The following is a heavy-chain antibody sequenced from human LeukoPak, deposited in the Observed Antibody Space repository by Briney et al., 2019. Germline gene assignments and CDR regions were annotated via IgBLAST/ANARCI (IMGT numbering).Heavy chain of an antibody. CDR2: IIPIFGTA. J-gene: IGHJ5*02. CDR3: ARCPVAAAGPVGRFDP. Sequence: GSSVKVSCKASGGTFTSYAIIWVRQAPGQGLEWMGGIIPIFGTANYAQKFQGRVTITTDESTSTAYMELSSLRSEDTAVYYCARCPVAAAGPVGRFDPWGQGTLVTVSS. CDR1: GGTFTSYA. D-gene: IGHD6-13*01. V-gene: IGHV1-69*05.